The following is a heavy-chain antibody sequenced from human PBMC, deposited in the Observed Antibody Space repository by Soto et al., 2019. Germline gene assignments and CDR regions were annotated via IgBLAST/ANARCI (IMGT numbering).Heavy chain of an antibody. Sequence: EVQVVESGGGLVQPGGSLRLSCAASGFTVNSHYMSWVRQPPGKGLEWVSFIYSSGSTYYADSVKGRFTISRDISKNTLYLQMNSLRADDTAVYYCASRVAGWGQGTLVAVSS. CDR2: IYSSGST. V-gene: IGHV3-66*01. D-gene: IGHD2-15*01. CDR3: ASRVAG. J-gene: IGHJ4*02. CDR1: GFTVNSHY.